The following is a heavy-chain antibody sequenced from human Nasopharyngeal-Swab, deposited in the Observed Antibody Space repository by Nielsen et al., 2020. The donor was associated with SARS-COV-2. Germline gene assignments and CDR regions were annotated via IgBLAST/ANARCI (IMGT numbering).Heavy chain of an antibody. D-gene: IGHD3-3*01. V-gene: IGHV3-30*18. J-gene: IGHJ4*02. CDR2: ISYDGSNK. Sequence: GGSLRLSCAASGFTFSSYGMHWVRQAPGKGLEWVAVISYDGSNKYYADSVKGRFTISRDNSKNTLFLQMNSLRAEDTAVYYCAKAKGDLWSGYSTGHYFDHWGQGTHVTVSA. CDR1: GFTFSSYG. CDR3: AKAKGDLWSGYSTGHYFDH.